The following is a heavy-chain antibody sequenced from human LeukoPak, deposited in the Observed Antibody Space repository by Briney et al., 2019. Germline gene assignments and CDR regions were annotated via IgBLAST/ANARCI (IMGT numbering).Heavy chain of an antibody. Sequence: GGSLRLSCVSGFTFSSYAMHWVRQAPGKGLEWVAIISYDGSDKYYADSVKGRFTISRDNSKNTLYLQMNSLRAEDTAVYYCARDAKLGGIPDAFDIWGQGTMVTVSS. CDR2: ISYDGSDK. J-gene: IGHJ3*02. D-gene: IGHD3-16*01. CDR3: ARDAKLGGIPDAFDI. V-gene: IGHV3-30-3*01. CDR1: GFTFSSYA.